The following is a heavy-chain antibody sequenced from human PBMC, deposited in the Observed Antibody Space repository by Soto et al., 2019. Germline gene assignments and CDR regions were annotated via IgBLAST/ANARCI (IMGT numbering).Heavy chain of an antibody. CDR3: ASGGATGDYYYGGMDV. V-gene: IGHV3-7*02. CDR2: IKQDGSEK. D-gene: IGHD1-26*01. CDR1: GFTFSRYW. Sequence: EVQLVESGGGLVQPGGSLRLSCAASGFTFSRYWMSWVRQAPGKGLEWVANIKQDGSEKYYVDSVKGRFTISRDNAKNSLYLQMKSLRAEDTAVYYCASGGATGDYYYGGMDVWGQGTTVTVSS. J-gene: IGHJ6*02.